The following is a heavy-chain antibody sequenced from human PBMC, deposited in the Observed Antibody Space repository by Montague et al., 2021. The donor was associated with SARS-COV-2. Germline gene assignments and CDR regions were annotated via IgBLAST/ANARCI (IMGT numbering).Heavy chain of an antibody. D-gene: IGHD2/OR15-2a*01. CDR1: AGSISSHY. CDR2: VYYTGST. CDR3: ARAQNTCFIPNCVNYFDI. V-gene: IGHV4-59*11. Sequence: SETLSLTCTVSAGSISSHYWSWIRQPPGKALEWIGYVYYTGSTKYNPSLKSRVTMSVDTPKNRLSLSLRSLTAADTAVYYCARAQNTCFIPNCVNYFDIWGLGATVTVSS. J-gene: IGHJ6*02.